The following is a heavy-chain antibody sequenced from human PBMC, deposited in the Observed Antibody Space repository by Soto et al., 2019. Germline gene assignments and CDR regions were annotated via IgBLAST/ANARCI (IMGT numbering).Heavy chain of an antibody. CDR3: VRGDGAYYDGNGYLGRH. J-gene: IGHJ4*02. CDR2: IKSDGSGT. Sequence: EVPLVESGGGLVQPGGSLRLSCAASGFTFSSYWMHWVRQAPGKGLVWFSRIKSDGSGTYYADSVQGRLTISRENAKPTLYLRVNSQRAEDTAVYYCVRGDGAYYDGNGYLGRHWGQGSLVTAS. CDR1: GFTFSSYW. D-gene: IGHD3-22*01. V-gene: IGHV3-74*01.